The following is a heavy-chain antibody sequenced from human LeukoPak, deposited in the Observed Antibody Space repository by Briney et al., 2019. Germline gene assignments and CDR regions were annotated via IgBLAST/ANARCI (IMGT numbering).Heavy chain of an antibody. J-gene: IGHJ3*02. CDR2: IGWNSGSI. D-gene: IGHD3-22*01. Sequence: GGSLRLSCAASGFTFDDYAMHWVRQAPGKGLEWVSGIGWNSGSIGYADSVKGRFTISRDNAKNSLYLQMNSLRAEDTALYYCAKDMALNYYYDSSGYYPSDAFDIWGQGTMVTVSS. V-gene: IGHV3-9*01. CDR3: AKDMALNYYYDSSGYYPSDAFDI. CDR1: GFTFDDYA.